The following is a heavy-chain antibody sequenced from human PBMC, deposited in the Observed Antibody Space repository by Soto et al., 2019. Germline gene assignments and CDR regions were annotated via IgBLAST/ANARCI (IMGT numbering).Heavy chain of an antibody. J-gene: IGHJ6*02. CDR1: GFTFSSYA. D-gene: IGHD3-22*01. Sequence: PGGSLRLSCAASGFTFSSYAMSWVRQAPGKGLEWVSAISGSGGSTYYADSVKGRFTISRDNSKNTLYLQMNSLRAEDTAVYYCAKDRTGEDYDSSGYYRPPLFYGMDVWGQGTTVTVS. V-gene: IGHV3-23*01. CDR3: AKDRTGEDYDSSGYYRPPLFYGMDV. CDR2: ISGSGGST.